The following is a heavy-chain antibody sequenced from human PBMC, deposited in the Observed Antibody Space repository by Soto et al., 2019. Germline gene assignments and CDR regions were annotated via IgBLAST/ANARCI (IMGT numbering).Heavy chain of an antibody. D-gene: IGHD2-21*02. CDR2: IYWDEDK. J-gene: IGHJ4*02. CDR1: GFSLTTHTLG. V-gene: IGHV2-5*02. Sequence: QITLKESGPTLVKPTQTLTLTCTFSGFSLTTHTLGVARILQPLGKALEWLALIYWDEDKRYSPCLTSKLTNQQDTSTMQVVLTMTKIDPVDAATYYCPLIVPFDYIGDSFEFGGQGILVTVSS. CDR3: PLIVPFDYIGDSFEF.